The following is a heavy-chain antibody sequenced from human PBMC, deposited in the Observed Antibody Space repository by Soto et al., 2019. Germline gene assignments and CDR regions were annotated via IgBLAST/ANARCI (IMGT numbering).Heavy chain of an antibody. CDR1: GGSISSSSYY. V-gene: IGHV4-39*01. Sequence: SETLSLTCTVSGGSISSSSYYWGWIRQPPGKGLEWIGSIYYSGSTYYNPSLKSRVTISVDTSKNQFSLKLSSVTAADTAVYYCATNPSMVPHDYWGQGTLVTVSS. D-gene: IGHD3-10*01. CDR2: IYYSGST. J-gene: IGHJ4*02. CDR3: ATNPSMVPHDY.